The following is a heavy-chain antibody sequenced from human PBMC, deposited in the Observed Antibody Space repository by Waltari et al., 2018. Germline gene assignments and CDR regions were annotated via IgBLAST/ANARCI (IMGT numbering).Heavy chain of an antibody. CDR3: ARVSGSGGVYGVAAMDV. CDR1: GFPFSSFL. V-gene: IGHV3-7*03. D-gene: IGHD2-15*01. J-gene: IGHJ6*02. Sequence: EVRLVESGGGLVQPGGSLGLSCGVPGFPFSSFLVGRVRQVPGKPLEWVANIKQDGSDEYYVDSVKGRFIISRDNALKSLYLQMNGLRVDDTAVYFCARVSGSGGVYGVAAMDVWGQGTTVTVSS. CDR2: IKQDGSDE.